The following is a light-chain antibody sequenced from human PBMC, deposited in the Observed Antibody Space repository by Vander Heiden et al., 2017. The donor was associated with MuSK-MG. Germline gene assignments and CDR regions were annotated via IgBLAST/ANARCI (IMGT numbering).Light chain of an antibody. CDR3: QQDYSLPYP. CDR2: WAS. Sequence: DIVMTQSLDSLAVTLGARATINCKSSQSVFYISSNNNHLTRYRQKPGQSPQLLLYWASTRQSGVPDRFSGSGSGTDFTLTISRLQADDVAVYYCQQDYSLPYPFGQGTRLE. J-gene: IGKJ2*01. CDR1: QSVFYISSNNNH. V-gene: IGKV4-1*01.